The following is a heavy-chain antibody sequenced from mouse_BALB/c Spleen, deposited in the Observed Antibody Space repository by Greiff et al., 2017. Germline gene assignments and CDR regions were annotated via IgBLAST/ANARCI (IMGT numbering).Heavy chain of an antibody. CDR2: MDPANGNT. Sequence: EVQLQQSGAELVKPGASVKLSCTASGFNIKDTYMHWVKQRPEQGLEWIGRMDPANGNTKYDPKFQGKATITADTSTNTAYLQLSSLTSEDTAVYYCASPYGPMDYCGQATSVTVSS. CDR1: GFNIKDTY. CDR3: ASPYGPMDY. V-gene: IGHV14-3*02. D-gene: IGHD1-1*02. J-gene: IGHJ4*01.